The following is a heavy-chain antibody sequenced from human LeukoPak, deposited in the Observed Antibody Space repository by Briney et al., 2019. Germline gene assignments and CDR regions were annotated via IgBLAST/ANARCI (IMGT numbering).Heavy chain of an antibody. J-gene: IGHJ5*02. CDR2: IYTSGST. CDR1: GYSISSGYY. D-gene: IGHD2-2*01. V-gene: IGHV4-38-2*02. Sequence: SEALSLTCTVSGYSISSGYYWGWIRQPPGKGLEWIGRIYTSGSTNYNPSLKSRVTMSVDTSKNQFSLKLSSVTAADTAVYYCASGGYCGSTSCYPKWFDPWGQGTLVTVSS. CDR3: ASGGYCGSTSCYPKWFDP.